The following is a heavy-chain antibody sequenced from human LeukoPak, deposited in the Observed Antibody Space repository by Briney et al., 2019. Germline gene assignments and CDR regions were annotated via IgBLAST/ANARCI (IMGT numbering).Heavy chain of an antibody. D-gene: IGHD2-21*01. CDR1: GGSFSGYY. Sequence: SETLSLTCAVYGGSFSGYYWSWIRQPPGKGQEWIGEINHSGSTNYNPSLKSRVTISLDTSKNHFSLKLNSVTAADTAVYYCARALYRQRVVVVNAKNYWYFDLWGRGTLVTVSS. V-gene: IGHV4-34*01. CDR2: INHSGST. CDR3: ARALYRQRVVVVNAKNYWYFDL. J-gene: IGHJ2*01.